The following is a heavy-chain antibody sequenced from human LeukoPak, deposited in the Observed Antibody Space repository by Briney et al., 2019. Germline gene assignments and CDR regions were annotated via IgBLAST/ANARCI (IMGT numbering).Heavy chain of an antibody. J-gene: IGHJ4*02. CDR2: IYTSGST. CDR1: GGSISSYY. Sequence: SETLSLTCTVSGGSISSYYWSWIRQPPGKGLEWIGYIYTSGSTNYNPSLKSRVPISVDPSKNQFSLKLSSVTAADTAVYYCARQVWGYFDYWGQGTLVTVSS. V-gene: IGHV4-4*09. CDR3: ARQVWGYFDY. D-gene: IGHD5-18*01.